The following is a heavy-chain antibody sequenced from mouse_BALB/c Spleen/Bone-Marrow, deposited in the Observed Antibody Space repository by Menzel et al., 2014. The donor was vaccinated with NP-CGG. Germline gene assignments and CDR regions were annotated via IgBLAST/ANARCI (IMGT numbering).Heavy chain of an antibody. CDR1: GYTFTDYA. D-gene: IGHD1-1*01. V-gene: IGHV1-67*01. CDR2: ISTYNGNT. J-gene: IGHJ4*01. Sequence: QVQLQQSGPEVVRPGVSVKISCKGSGYTFTDYAMHWVKQSHAKSLEWIGVISTYNGNTYYNKQIKGKATMTVDKSSSTAYMELSRLTSEDSAIYYCAREVRAPWYAMDYWGQGTSVTVSS. CDR3: AREVRAPWYAMDY.